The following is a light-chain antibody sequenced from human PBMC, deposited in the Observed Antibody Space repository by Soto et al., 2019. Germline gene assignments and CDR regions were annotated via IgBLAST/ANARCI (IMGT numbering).Light chain of an antibody. Sequence: VLTQSPDTLSLSPGERATHSCRASQDIGKFLVWYQQKPGLSPSLVIYEASKRATDIPDRFSGSGSGTDFTLTINRLEPEDVGVYYCQQRNSWPLSFGGGTKVELK. CDR2: EAS. J-gene: IGKJ4*01. V-gene: IGKV3-11*01. CDR1: QDIGKF. CDR3: QQRNSWPLS.